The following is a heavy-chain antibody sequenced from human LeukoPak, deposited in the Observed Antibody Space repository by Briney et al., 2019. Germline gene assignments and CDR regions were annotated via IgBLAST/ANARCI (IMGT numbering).Heavy chain of an antibody. CDR3: AREEGTVTRYYYYYMDV. CDR1: GGTFTSYA. CDR2: IIPIYGTA. J-gene: IGHJ6*03. V-gene: IGHV1-69*05. Sequence: SVNVSCKASGGTFTSYAISWVRQAPGQGLEWMGVIIPIYGTANYAQKFQGRVTITTDTSTSTAYMELSSLRSEDTDVYYWAREEGTVTRYYYYYMDVWGKGTTVTVSS. D-gene: IGHD4-17*01.